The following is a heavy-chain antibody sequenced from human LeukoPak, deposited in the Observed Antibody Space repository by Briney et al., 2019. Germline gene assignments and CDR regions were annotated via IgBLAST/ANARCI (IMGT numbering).Heavy chain of an antibody. J-gene: IGHJ5*02. CDR1: GFPFRNAW. D-gene: IGHD3-22*01. Sequence: PGGPLSLPCATLGFPFRNAWWTWFRRAPGKGLKWVGRIRSNSDGGTIDYAVPVKGRFALSRDDSKNTLYLQMNSLQTEDTAVYYCATDFYDTTWGQGTLVTVSS. CDR2: IRSNSDGGTI. V-gene: IGHV3-15*07. CDR3: ATDFYDTT.